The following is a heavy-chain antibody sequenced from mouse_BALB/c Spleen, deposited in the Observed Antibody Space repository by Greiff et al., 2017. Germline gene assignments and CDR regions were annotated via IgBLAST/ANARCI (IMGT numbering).Heavy chain of an antibody. CDR2: ISSGGST. CDR1: GFTFSSYA. Sequence: EVQGVESGGGLVKPGGSLKLSCAASGFTFSSYAMSWVRQTPEKRLEWVASISSGGSTYYPDSVKGRFTISRDNARNILYLQMSSLRSEDTAMYYCARRMIHWYFDVWGAGTTVTVSS. CDR3: ARRMIHWYFDV. J-gene: IGHJ1*01. V-gene: IGHV5-6-5*01. D-gene: IGHD2-4*01.